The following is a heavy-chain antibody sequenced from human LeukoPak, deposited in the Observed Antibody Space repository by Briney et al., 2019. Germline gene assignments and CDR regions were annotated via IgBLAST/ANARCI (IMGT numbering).Heavy chain of an antibody. CDR1: GFTFSSFS. V-gene: IGHV3-48*01. D-gene: IGHD3-3*01. CDR2: IKSDSSTI. Sequence: GGSLRLSCATSGFTFSSFSMNWVRQAPGKGLEWISYIKSDSSTIYYADSVEGRFTISRDNAKNSLYLQMNSLRVEDTALYYCARDIYDFWSESYYMDVWGKGTTVTVSS. CDR3: ARDIYDFWSESYYMDV. J-gene: IGHJ6*03.